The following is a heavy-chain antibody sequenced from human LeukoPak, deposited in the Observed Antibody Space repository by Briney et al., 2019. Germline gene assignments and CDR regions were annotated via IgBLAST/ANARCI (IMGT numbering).Heavy chain of an antibody. CDR2: IHSDASSR. Sequence: GGSLRLSCAASGFTFSSYSMNWVRQAPGKGLEWVSRIHSDASSRIYADSVKGRFTISRDNAKNTLYLQMNSLRAEDTAVYYCARQGIFGVVYYYYYMDVWGKGTTVTVSS. V-gene: IGHV3-74*01. CDR3: ARQGIFGVVYYYYYMDV. CDR1: GFTFSSYS. D-gene: IGHD3-3*01. J-gene: IGHJ6*03.